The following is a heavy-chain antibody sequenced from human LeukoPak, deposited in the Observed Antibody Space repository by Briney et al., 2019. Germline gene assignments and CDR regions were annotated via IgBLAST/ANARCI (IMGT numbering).Heavy chain of an antibody. CDR2: IRSKAYGGTT. CDR3: TTIFGAYYYYYYGMDV. Sequence: GGSLSLSCTASGFTFGDYAMSWFRQAPEQGLEWVGFIRSKAYGGTTEYAASVKGRFTISRDDSKSIAYLQMNSLKTEDTAVYYCTTIFGAYYYYYYGMDVWGQGTTVTVSS. V-gene: IGHV3-49*03. CDR1: GFTFGDYA. J-gene: IGHJ6*02. D-gene: IGHD3-3*01.